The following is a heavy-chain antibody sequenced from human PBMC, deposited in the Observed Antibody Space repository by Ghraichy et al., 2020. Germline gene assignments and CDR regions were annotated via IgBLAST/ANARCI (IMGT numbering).Heavy chain of an antibody. CDR2: ISYDGSNK. D-gene: IGHD5-12*01. J-gene: IGHJ4*02. CDR1: GFTFSSYG. Sequence: GRSLRLSCAASGFTFSSYGMHWVRQAPGKGLEWVAVISYDGSNKHYAESVKGRFTISRDNFKETLYLQMNSLRPDDTAVYYCAKSVVATIKALLDYWGQGTLVTVSS. CDR3: AKSVVATIKALLDY. V-gene: IGHV3-30*18.